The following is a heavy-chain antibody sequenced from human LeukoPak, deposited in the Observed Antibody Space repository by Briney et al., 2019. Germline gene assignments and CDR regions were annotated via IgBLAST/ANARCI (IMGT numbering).Heavy chain of an antibody. CDR1: GLTFNSYA. Sequence: SGGSLRLSRAASGLTFNSYAMSWVRQAPGKGLEWVSGISGSGGNTYYADSVKGRFTISRDNSRNTLYLQMNSLTADDTAVYYCAKSRGYSNTSPFDYWGQGWLVAVSS. V-gene: IGHV3-23*01. D-gene: IGHD6-13*01. CDR2: ISGSGGNT. CDR3: AKSRGYSNTSPFDY. J-gene: IGHJ4*02.